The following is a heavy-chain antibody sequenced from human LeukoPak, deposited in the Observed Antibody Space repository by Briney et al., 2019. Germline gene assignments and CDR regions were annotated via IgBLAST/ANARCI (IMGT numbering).Heavy chain of an antibody. Sequence: ASVKVSCKASGGTFSSYSISWVRQAPGQGLEWMGGIIPIFGTANYAQKFQGRVTITTDESTSTAYMELSSLRSDDTAVYYCARDSEGFDSSSWYRTKYYYCYYYMDVWGKGTTVTVSS. V-gene: IGHV1-69*05. D-gene: IGHD6-13*01. J-gene: IGHJ6*03. CDR1: GGTFSSYS. CDR2: IIPIFGTA. CDR3: ARDSEGFDSSSWYRTKYYYCYYYMDV.